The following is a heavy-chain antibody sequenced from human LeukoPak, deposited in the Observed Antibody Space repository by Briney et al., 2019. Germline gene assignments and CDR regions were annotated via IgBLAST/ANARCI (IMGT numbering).Heavy chain of an antibody. J-gene: IGHJ3*02. Sequence: SETLSLTCTLSGGSISSRDYYWSWIRQYPGKGLEWIGYINHRGTIDYNLSLKSRVTISVDTSKNQFSLKLNPVTAADTAVYYCVRDADYFDSSGSVRGFAIWGQGTMVSVSS. D-gene: IGHD3-22*01. CDR2: INHRGTI. V-gene: IGHV4-31*03. CDR1: GGSISSRDYY. CDR3: VRDADYFDSSGSVRGFAI.